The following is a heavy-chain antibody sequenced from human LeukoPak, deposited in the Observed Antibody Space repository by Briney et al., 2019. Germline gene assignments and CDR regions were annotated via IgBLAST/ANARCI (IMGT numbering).Heavy chain of an antibody. D-gene: IGHD3-22*01. Sequence: SETLSLTCAVYGGSFSGYYWSWIRQPPGKGLEWIGEINHSGSTNYNPSLKSRVTISVDTSKNQFYLKLSSVTAADRAVYYCARGTYYYDSSGYSAADEDAFDIWGQGTMVTVSS. CDR1: GGSFSGYY. V-gene: IGHV4-34*01. CDR2: INHSGST. J-gene: IGHJ3*02. CDR3: ARGTYYYDSSGYSAADEDAFDI.